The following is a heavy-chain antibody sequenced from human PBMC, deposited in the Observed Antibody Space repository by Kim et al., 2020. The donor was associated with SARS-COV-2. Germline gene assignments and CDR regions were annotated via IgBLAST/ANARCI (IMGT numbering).Heavy chain of an antibody. CDR3: ARDQGPKGELSSDQRSAFDI. CDR1: GGSISSGGYY. Sequence: SETLSLTCTVSGGSISSGGYYWSWIRQHPGKGLEWIGYIYYSGSTYYNPSLKSRVTISVDTSKNQFSLKLSSVTAADTAVYYCARDQGPKGELSSDQRSAFDIWGQGTMVTVSS. CDR2: IYYSGST. J-gene: IGHJ3*02. D-gene: IGHD3-16*02. V-gene: IGHV4-31*03.